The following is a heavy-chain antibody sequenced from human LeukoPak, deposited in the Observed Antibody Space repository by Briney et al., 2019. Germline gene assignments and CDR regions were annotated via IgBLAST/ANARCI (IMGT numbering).Heavy chain of an antibody. CDR3: AKGSAQYYFEY. Sequence: GGSLRLSCAASGFTFSEYAMYWVRQAPGKGLEWVSAISTSGGDTFYPDSMRGRFTISRDNSKNTLYLQMNSLRAEDTAVYFCAKGSAQYYFEYWGQGTSVTVSS. J-gene: IGHJ4*02. CDR1: GFTFSEYA. V-gene: IGHV3-23*01. CDR2: ISTSGGDT.